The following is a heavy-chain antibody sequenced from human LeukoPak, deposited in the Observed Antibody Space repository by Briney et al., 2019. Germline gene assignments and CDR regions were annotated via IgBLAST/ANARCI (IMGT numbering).Heavy chain of an antibody. CDR3: AKDLAPGIAVAGTVY. CDR1: GFTFSSYA. Sequence: PGGSLRLSCAASGFTFSSYAMSWVRQAPGKGLEWVSAISGSGGSTCYADSVKGRFTISRDNSKNTLYLQMNSLRAEDTAVYYCAKDLAPGIAVAGTVYWGQGTLVTVSS. D-gene: IGHD6-19*01. CDR2: ISGSGGST. V-gene: IGHV3-23*01. J-gene: IGHJ4*02.